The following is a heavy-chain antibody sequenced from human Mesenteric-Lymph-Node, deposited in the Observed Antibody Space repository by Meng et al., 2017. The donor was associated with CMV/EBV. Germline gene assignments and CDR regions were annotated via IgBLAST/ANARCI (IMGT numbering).Heavy chain of an antibody. CDR2: IIPILGIA. CDR3: ARGYYYDSSGYLDY. V-gene: IGHV1-69*02. J-gene: IGHJ4*02. Sequence: SVKVSCKASGGTFSSYTISWVRQAPGQGLEWMGRIIPILGIANYAQKFQGRVTITADKSTSTAYMELRSLRSDDTAVYYCARGYYYDSSGYLDYWGQGTLVTVSS. D-gene: IGHD3-22*01. CDR1: GGTFSSYT.